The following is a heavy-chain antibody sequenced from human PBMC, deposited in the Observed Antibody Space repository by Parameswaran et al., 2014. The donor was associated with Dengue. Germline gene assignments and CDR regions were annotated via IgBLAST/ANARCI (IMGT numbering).Heavy chain of an antibody. J-gene: IGHJ4*02. Sequence: WVRQAPGQGLEWMGIINPSGGSRTYAQKFQGRVTMTRDTSTSTVNMELSSLRSEDTAVYYCARGSLDDDGDYSRGHFDWWGQGTLVTVSS. CDR3: ARGSLDDDGDYSRGHFDW. V-gene: IGHV1-46*01. D-gene: IGHD4-17*01. CDR2: INPSGGSR.